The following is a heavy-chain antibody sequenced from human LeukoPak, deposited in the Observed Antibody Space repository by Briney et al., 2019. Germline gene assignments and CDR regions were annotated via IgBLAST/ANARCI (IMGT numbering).Heavy chain of an antibody. V-gene: IGHV4-39*01. D-gene: IGHD6-13*01. CDR2: IDYTGTT. CDR3: ARRGQAAASKAAFDY. CDR1: GGSISIGSYY. Sequence: SETLSLTCTVSGGSISIGSYYWGWIRQPPGKGLEWIGSIDYTGTTYYNPSLKSRVTISVDTSKNQFSLTLSSVTAADTALYYCARRGQAAASKAAFDYWGQGTLVTVSS. J-gene: IGHJ4*02.